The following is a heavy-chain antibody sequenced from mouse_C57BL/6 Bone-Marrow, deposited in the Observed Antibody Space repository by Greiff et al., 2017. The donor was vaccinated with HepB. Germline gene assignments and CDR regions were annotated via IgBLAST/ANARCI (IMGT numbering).Heavy chain of an antibody. D-gene: IGHD1-1*01. CDR1: GFTFSSYA. CDR2: ISDGGSYT. Sequence: EVKLMESGGCLVKPGGSLKLSCAASGFTFSSYAMSWVRQIPEKRLEWVATISDGGSYTYYPDNVKGRFTISRDNAKNNLYLQMSHLKSEDTAMYYCARDKASITTPPRSFDVWGTGTAVTVSS. CDR3: ARDKASITTPPRSFDV. V-gene: IGHV5-4*01. J-gene: IGHJ1*03.